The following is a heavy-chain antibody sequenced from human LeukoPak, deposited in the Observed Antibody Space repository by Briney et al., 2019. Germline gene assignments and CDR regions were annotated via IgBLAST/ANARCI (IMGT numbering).Heavy chain of an antibody. Sequence: SETLSLTCAVYGGSFSDYLWNWIRQPAGKGLEWIGRVHTSGKTHHNPSLKSRLIISLDTSKNQFSLKLTSVTAADTAVFYCARSRDRRGYQFKGFDYWGQGALVVVSS. CDR1: GGSFSDYL. J-gene: IGHJ4*02. D-gene: IGHD3-22*01. V-gene: IGHV4-59*10. CDR3: ARSRDRRGYQFKGFDY. CDR2: VHTSGKT.